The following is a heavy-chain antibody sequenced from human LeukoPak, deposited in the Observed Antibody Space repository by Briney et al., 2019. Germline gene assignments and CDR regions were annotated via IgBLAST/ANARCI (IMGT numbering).Heavy chain of an antibody. D-gene: IGHD2-2*01. CDR1: GYTFTSYD. J-gene: IGHJ6*03. CDR3: ARGLPAATHYYYYMDV. V-gene: IGHV1-8*03. CDR2: MNPNSGNT. Sequence: SVKVSCKASGYTFTSYDINWVRQATGQGLEWMGWMNPNSGNTGYAQKFQGRVTITRNTSISTAYMELSSLRSEDTAVYYCARGLPAATHYYYYMDVWGKGTTVTVSS.